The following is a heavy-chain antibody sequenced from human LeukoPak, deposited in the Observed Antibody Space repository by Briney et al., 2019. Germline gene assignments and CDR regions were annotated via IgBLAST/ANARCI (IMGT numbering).Heavy chain of an antibody. CDR2: INTNTGNP. CDR3: ARQDTMVRGAIDY. J-gene: IGHJ4*02. V-gene: IGHV7-4-1*02. D-gene: IGHD3-10*01. CDR1: GYTFTSHV. Sequence: ASVKVSCKASGYTFTSHVINWVRQAPGQGLEWMGWINTNTGNPTYAQGFTGRFVFSLDTSVSTAYLQISSLKAEDTAVYYCARQDTMVRGAIDYWGQGTLVTVSS.